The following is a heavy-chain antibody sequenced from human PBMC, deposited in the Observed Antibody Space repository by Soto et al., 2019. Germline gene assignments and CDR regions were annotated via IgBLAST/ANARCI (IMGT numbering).Heavy chain of an antibody. V-gene: IGHV3-74*02. D-gene: IGHD2-15*01. CDR2: INSDGSVS. CDR1: GFTFSNYW. CDR3: ARGDCVGGTCYSLAGSFYYYMDV. J-gene: IGHJ6*03. Sequence: ESGGGLVQPGGSLRLSCAASGFTFSNYWMYWVRQAPGKGLEWVSRINSDGSVSSYADSVKGRLTISRDNVKNTLYLQMYSLRAEDTAVYYCARGDCVGGTCYSLAGSFYYYMDVWGKGTTVTVFS.